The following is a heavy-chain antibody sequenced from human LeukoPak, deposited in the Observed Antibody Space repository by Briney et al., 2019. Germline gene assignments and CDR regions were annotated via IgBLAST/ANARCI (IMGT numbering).Heavy chain of an antibody. V-gene: IGHV3-23*01. CDR2: ISGSGGST. D-gene: IGHD3-10*01. J-gene: IGHJ4*02. CDR3: ASGHYFGFDY. CDR1: GFTFNTYT. Sequence: GGSLRLSCAASGFTFNTYTMNWVRQAPGKGLEWVSAISGSGGSTYYADSVKGRFTISRDNSKNTLYLQMNSLRAEDTAVYYCASGHYFGFDYWGQGTLVTVSS.